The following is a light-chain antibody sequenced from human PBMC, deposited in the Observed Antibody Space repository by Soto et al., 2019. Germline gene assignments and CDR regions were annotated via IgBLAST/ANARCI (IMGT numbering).Light chain of an antibody. CDR2: GTS. J-gene: IGKJ5*01. CDR1: QSVSSSY. Sequence: EIVLTQSPGTLSLSPWERATLCCRSSQSVSSSYLAWYQQKPGQAPRLLIYGTSSRATGIPDRFSGSGSGTGFTLTISSLQPEDFATYYCQQSYSTPHTFGQGTRLENK. V-gene: IGKV3-20*01. CDR3: QQSYSTPHT.